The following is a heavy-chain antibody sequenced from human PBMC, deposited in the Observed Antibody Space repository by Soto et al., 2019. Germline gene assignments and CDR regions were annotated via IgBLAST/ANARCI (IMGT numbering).Heavy chain of an antibody. CDR2: IYHSGST. J-gene: IGHJ5*02. CDR3: ARVPDR. D-gene: IGHD2-2*01. Sequence: SATLSLTCAVSGGSISSGGYSWSWIRQPPGKGLEWIGYIYHSGSTYYNPSLKSRVTISVNRSKNQFSLKLSSVTAADTAVYYCARVPDRWGQGTLVTVSS. V-gene: IGHV4-30-2*01. CDR1: GGSISSGGYS.